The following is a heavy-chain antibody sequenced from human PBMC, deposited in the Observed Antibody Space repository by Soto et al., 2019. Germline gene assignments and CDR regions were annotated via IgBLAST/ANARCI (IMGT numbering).Heavy chain of an antibody. D-gene: IGHD6-13*01. V-gene: IGHV3-23*01. CDR2: ISGSGGST. J-gene: IGHJ4*02. Sequence: GGSLRLSCAASGFTFSSYGMHWVRQAPGKGLEWVSAISGSGGSTYYADSVKGRFTISRDNSKNTLYLQMNSLRAEDTAVYYCAKDRQQQKYYFDYWGQGTLVTVSS. CDR3: AKDRQQQKYYFDY. CDR1: GFTFSSYG.